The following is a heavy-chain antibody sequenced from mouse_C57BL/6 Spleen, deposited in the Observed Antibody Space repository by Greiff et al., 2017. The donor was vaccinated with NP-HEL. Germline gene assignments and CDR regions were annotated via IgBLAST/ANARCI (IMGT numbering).Heavy chain of an antibody. J-gene: IGHJ4*01. CDR3: ARSNYEDAMDY. CDR2: IDPNSGGT. D-gene: IGHD2-5*01. CDR1: GYTFTSYW. Sequence: QVQLKQPGAELVKPGASVKLSCKASGYTFTSYWMHWVKQRPGRGLEWIGRIDPNSGGTKYNEKFKSKATLTVDKPSSTAYMQLSSLTSEDSAVYYCARSNYEDAMDYWGQGTSVTVSS. V-gene: IGHV1-72*01.